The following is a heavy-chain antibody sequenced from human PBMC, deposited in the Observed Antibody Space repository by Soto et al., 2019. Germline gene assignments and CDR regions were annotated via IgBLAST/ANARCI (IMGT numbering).Heavy chain of an antibody. D-gene: IGHD6-13*01. Sequence: QVQLVQSGAEVKKPGASVRVSCKASGYTFTSYYIHWVRQAPGHGPEWMGMISPSSGGTDYAQKFQGRVTMTRDTSKSTVYMELSSLRSEDTAVYYCTRSIITTAGTDAFDLWGQGTLVTVSS. CDR2: ISPSSGGT. CDR1: GYTFTSYY. V-gene: IGHV1-46*03. J-gene: IGHJ3*01. CDR3: TRSIITTAGTDAFDL.